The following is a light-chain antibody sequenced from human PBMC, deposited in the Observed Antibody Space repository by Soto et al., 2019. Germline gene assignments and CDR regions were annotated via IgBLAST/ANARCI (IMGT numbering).Light chain of an antibody. Sequence: DIQMTQSPSSLSASVGDRVTITCRASQSITTYLNWYRQKPGKAPKLLIYAASSLQSGVPSRFSGSGSETEFSLTISRLETEDFSVYYCHQYGSSPLTFGGGTKVEIK. CDR3: HQYGSSPLT. J-gene: IGKJ4*01. V-gene: IGKV1-39*01. CDR2: AAS. CDR1: QSITTY.